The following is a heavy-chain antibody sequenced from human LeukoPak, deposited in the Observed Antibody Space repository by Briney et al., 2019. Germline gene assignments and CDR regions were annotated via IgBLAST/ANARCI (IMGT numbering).Heavy chain of an antibody. CDR1: GFTFSSYA. Sequence: PGGSLRLSCAASGFTFSSYAMGWARQAPGKGLEWVSVISASGGRTSYADSVKGGFTVSRDSSKNTVYLHMNSLRGEDTAVYYCARGTSGAYYQFDYWGQGALVTVSS. CDR2: ISASGGRT. CDR3: ARGTSGAYYQFDY. D-gene: IGHD1-26*01. V-gene: IGHV3-23*01. J-gene: IGHJ4*02.